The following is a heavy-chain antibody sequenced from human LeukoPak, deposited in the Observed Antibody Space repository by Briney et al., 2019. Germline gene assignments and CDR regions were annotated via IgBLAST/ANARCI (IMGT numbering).Heavy chain of an antibody. Sequence: ASVKVSCKASGYTFTSYYMHWVRQAPGQGLEWMGIINPSGGSTSYAQKFQGRVTMTTDTSTSTAYMELRSLRSDDTAVYYCARVPVVPAAMSYYYYYYMDVWGKGTTVTISS. CDR1: GYTFTSYY. D-gene: IGHD2-2*01. V-gene: IGHV1-46*01. CDR2: INPSGGST. CDR3: ARVPVVPAAMSYYYYYYMDV. J-gene: IGHJ6*03.